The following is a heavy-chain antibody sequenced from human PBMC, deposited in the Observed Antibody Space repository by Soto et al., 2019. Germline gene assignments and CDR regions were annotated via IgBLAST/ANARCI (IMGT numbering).Heavy chain of an antibody. V-gene: IGHV1-18*01. Sequence: QVQLVQSGAEVKKPGASVKVSCKASGYTFTSYGISWVRQAPGQGLEWMGWISAYNGNTNYAQKLQGRVTMTTDTAXXTAYMELRSLRSDDTAVYYCARDRVTANPTYYFDYWGQGTLVTVSS. CDR3: ARDRVTANPTYYFDY. CDR1: GYTFTSYG. J-gene: IGHJ4*02. CDR2: ISAYNGNT. D-gene: IGHD3-10*01.